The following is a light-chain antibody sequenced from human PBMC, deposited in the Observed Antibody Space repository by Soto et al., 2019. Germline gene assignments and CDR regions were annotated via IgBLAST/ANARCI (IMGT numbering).Light chain of an antibody. V-gene: IGKV1-27*01. CDR2: AAS. Sequence: DIQMTQSPSSLSASIGDRVTISCRASQGISNDLAWYQQKPGKVPYLLIYAASTSHSGVPSRFRGSGSGTDFTLTISSLQPEDVATYYCHNYNSAPRTFGQGTKVDI. J-gene: IGKJ1*01. CDR3: HNYNSAPRT. CDR1: QGISND.